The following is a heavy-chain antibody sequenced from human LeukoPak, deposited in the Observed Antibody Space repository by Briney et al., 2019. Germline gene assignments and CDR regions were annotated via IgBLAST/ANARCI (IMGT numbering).Heavy chain of an antibody. D-gene: IGHD5-24*01. CDR2: IYYSGST. J-gene: IGHJ4*02. CDR1: GGSISSYY. CDR3: AREGGGRDGYNFDY. Sequence: SETLSPTCTVSGGSISSYYWSWIRQPPGKGLEWIGYIYYSGSTNYNPSLKSRVTISVDTSKNQFSLKLSSVTAADTAVYYCAREGGGRDGYNFDYWGQGTLVTVSS. V-gene: IGHV4-59*01.